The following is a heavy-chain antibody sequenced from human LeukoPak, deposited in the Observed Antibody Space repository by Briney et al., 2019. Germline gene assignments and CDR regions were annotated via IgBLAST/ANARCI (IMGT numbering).Heavy chain of an antibody. CDR1: GGSFSGYY. J-gene: IGHJ5*02. V-gene: IGHV4-34*01. CDR3: ARGKGASYYYGSGSYPRAGWFDP. Sequence: TSETLSLTCAVYGGSFSGYYWSWIRQPPGKGLEWIGEINHSGSTNYNPSLKSRVTISVDTSKNQFSLKLSSVTAADTAVYYCARGKGASYYYGSGSYPRAGWFDPWGQGTLVTVSS. D-gene: IGHD3-10*01. CDR2: INHSGST.